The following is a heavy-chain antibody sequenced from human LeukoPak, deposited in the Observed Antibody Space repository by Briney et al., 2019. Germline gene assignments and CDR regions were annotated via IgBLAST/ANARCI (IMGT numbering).Heavy chain of an antibody. Sequence: GGSLRLSCAASGFTFSNHYMHWVRQAPGKGLVSVSRIDPNGRYTSYADSVKGRFTISRDNSKNTLYLQMDSLRAEDTAVYYCARDPGVRWLVGFDYWGQGTLVTVSS. J-gene: IGHJ4*02. CDR3: ARDPGVRWLVGFDY. CDR2: IDPNGRYT. V-gene: IGHV3-74*01. D-gene: IGHD6-19*01. CDR1: GFTFSNHY.